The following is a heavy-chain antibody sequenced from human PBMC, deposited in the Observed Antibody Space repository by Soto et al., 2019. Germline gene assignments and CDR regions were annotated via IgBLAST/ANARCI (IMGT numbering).Heavy chain of an antibody. CDR1: GFTFSSYA. CDR2: IGSDGGNT. V-gene: IGHV3-64*01. CDR3: ARGDPYSYTLRHYAFDI. J-gene: IGHJ3*02. Sequence: EVQLVESGGGLVQPGGSLRLSCAASGFTFSSYAMHWVRKAPGQGLAYVSAIGSDGGNTYYAKSVKDRFTISIDNSKNTLYLQMCSLRTEDMAVYYCARGDPYSYTLRHYAFDIWGQGKMVTVSS. D-gene: IGHD5-18*01.